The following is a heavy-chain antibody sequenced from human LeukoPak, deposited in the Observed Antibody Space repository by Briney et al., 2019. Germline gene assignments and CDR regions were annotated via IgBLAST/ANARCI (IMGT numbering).Heavy chain of an antibody. Sequence: SETLSLTCTVSGGSISSSSYYWGWIRQPPGKGLEWIGSIYYSGSTYYNPSLKSRVTISVDTSKNQFSLKLSSVTAADTAVYYYASTPRYSSRKGIDPWGQGTLVTVSS. CDR3: ASTPRYSSRKGIDP. D-gene: IGHD6-13*01. V-gene: IGHV4-39*01. CDR1: GGSISSSSYY. J-gene: IGHJ5*02. CDR2: IYYSGST.